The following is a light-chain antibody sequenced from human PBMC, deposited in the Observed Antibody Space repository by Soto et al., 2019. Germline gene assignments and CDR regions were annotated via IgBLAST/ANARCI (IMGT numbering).Light chain of an antibody. CDR1: QSVSGN. CDR2: GAS. CDR3: QQYNNWLWT. J-gene: IGKJ1*01. Sequence: EIVMTQSPATLSLSPGERATLSCRASQSVSGNLAWYQQKPGQAPRLLIYGASTRATGIPARFSGSGSGTEFTLTISSLQSEDFAVYYCQQYNNWLWTFGQGTKVDIK. V-gene: IGKV3-15*01.